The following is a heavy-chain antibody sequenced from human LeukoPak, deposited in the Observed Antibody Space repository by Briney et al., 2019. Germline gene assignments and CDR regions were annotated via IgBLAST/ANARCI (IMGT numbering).Heavy chain of an antibody. CDR3: AREARKTIFGVVPSGAFDI. CDR2: ISSSSSYI. Sequence: GRSLRLSCAASAFTFSSYSMNWVRQAPGKGLEWVSSISSSSSYIYYADSVKGRFTISRDNAKTSLYLQMNSLRAEDTAVYYCAREARKTIFGVVPSGAFDIWGQGTMVTVSS. D-gene: IGHD3-3*01. J-gene: IGHJ3*02. CDR1: AFTFSSYS. V-gene: IGHV3-21*01.